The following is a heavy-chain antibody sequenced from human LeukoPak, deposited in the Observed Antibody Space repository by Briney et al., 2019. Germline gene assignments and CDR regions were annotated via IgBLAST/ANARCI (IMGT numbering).Heavy chain of an antibody. CDR2: INHSGST. CDR1: GGSFSGYY. D-gene: IGHD2-8*01. CDR3: ARANMVYAIRYYYYYMDV. Sequence: SETLSLTCAVYGGSFSGYYWSWIRQPPGKGLEWIGEINHSGSTNYNPSLKSRVTISVHTSKNQFSLKLSSVTAADTAVYYCARANMVYAIRYYYYYMDVWGKGTTVTVSS. V-gene: IGHV4-34*01. J-gene: IGHJ6*03.